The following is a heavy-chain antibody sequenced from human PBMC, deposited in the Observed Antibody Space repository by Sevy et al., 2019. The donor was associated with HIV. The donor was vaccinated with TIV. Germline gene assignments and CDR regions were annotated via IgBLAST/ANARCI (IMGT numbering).Heavy chain of an antibody. J-gene: IGHJ6*02. CDR2: MNPDSGRR. CDR1: GYTLSSYD. Sequence: ASVKVSCKASGYTLSSYDINWVRQATGQGLEWMGWMNPDSGRRGYAQKFQGRVSMTGDTSTTTLYMELSSLTSEDTAVYYCARDRDLSGSYLEYYYYAMDVWGQGTTVTVSS. D-gene: IGHD1-26*01. CDR3: ARDRDLSGSYLEYYYYAMDV. V-gene: IGHV1-8*01.